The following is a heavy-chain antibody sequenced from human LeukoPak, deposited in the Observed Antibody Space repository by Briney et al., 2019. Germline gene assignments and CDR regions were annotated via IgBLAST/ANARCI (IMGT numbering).Heavy chain of an antibody. V-gene: IGHV6-1*01. CDR2: TYYRSKWYN. J-gene: IGHJ6*02. D-gene: IGHD6-19*01. Sequence: SQTLSLTCALSGDSVSSNSAAWNWIRQSPSRGLEWLGRTYYRSKWYNDYAVSVKSRITINPDTSKNQFSLQLNSVTPEDTAVYYCARVGAGAVAGTYGMDVWGQGTTVTVSS. CDR3: ARVGAGAVAGTYGMDV. CDR1: GDSVSSNSAA.